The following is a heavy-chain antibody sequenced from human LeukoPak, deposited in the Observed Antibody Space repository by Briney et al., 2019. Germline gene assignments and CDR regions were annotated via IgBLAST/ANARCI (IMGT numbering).Heavy chain of an antibody. CDR1: GYTFTGYY. J-gene: IGHJ4*02. Sequence: ASVEVSCKASGYTFTGYYMHWVRQAPGQGLEWMGWINPNSGGTNYAQKFQGRVTITRDTSISTAYMELSRLRSDDTAVYYCARDIVVVAATPTNYFDYWGQGTLVTVSS. D-gene: IGHD2-15*01. V-gene: IGHV1-2*02. CDR2: INPNSGGT. CDR3: ARDIVVVAATPTNYFDY.